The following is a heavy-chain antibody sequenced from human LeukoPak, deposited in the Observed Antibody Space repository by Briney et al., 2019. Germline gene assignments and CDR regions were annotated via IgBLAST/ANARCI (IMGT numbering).Heavy chain of an antibody. V-gene: IGHV1-46*01. D-gene: IGHD1/OR15-1a*01. J-gene: IGHJ4*02. CDR1: GYTFTRYY. CDR2: INANSGST. CDR3: ARDDGGGTYYFDY. Sequence: ASVKVSCKASGYTFTRYYIHWVRQTPGQGLEGVGIINANSGSTTNAQRFQGRVTMPRDTSTSTVYMELSSLRSEDTAVYYCARDDGGGTYYFDYWGQGTLVTVSS.